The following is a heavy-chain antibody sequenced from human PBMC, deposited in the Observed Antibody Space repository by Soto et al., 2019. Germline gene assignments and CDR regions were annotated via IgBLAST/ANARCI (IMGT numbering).Heavy chain of an antibody. V-gene: IGHV3-33*01. Sequence: EGSLRLSCAASGFTFSSYGMHWVRQAPGKGLEWVAVIWYDGSNEYYADSVKGRFTISRDNSKNTLYLQMNSLRAEDTAVYYCARAQYSSRWYPFDYWGQGTLVTVSS. J-gene: IGHJ4*02. CDR3: ARAQYSSRWYPFDY. CDR1: GFTFSSYG. D-gene: IGHD6-13*01. CDR2: IWYDGSNE.